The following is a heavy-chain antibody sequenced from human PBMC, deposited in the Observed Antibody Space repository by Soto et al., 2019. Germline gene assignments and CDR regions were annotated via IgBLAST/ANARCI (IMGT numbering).Heavy chain of an antibody. Sequence: QVQLQESGPGAVKPSQTMSLTCTVSGDSITSGGYYWSWLRQPPGKGLEWIGYIYHSGGASYNPSRRGRAVISNDTSKNQFSLRLNAVTAADTATYYCARDYYGAGSQYYYYGMEVWGQGTTVTVSS. V-gene: IGHV4-31*03. CDR3: ARDYYGAGSQYYYYGMEV. CDR1: GDSITSGGYY. D-gene: IGHD3-10*01. J-gene: IGHJ6*02. CDR2: IYHSGGA.